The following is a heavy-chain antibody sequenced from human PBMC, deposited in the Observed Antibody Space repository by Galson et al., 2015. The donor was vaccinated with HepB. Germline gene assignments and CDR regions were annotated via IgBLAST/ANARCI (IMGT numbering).Heavy chain of an antibody. V-gene: IGHV5-51*03. J-gene: IGHJ1*01. CDR1: GYIFTNYW. CDR2: IYAGDSDT. Sequence: QSGAEVKKPGESLKISCKGSGYIFTNYWIAWVRQMPGKGLEWMGIIYAGDSDTRYNPSFQGQVTISADKSINTAYLQWSSLQASDTAIYYCARTGEYDHFQHWGQGTLVTVSS. D-gene: IGHD2/OR15-2a*01. CDR3: ARTGEYDHFQH.